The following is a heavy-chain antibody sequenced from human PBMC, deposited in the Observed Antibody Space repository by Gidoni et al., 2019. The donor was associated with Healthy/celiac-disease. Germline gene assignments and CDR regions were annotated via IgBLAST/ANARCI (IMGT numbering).Heavy chain of an antibody. CDR3: ANAPYCSSTSCFDY. D-gene: IGHD2-2*01. J-gene: IGHJ4*02. V-gene: IGHV3-23*01. CDR2: ISGSSGST. Sequence: EVQLLESGGGLVQPGGSLRLSCAASGVTFRSYGMSWVRQAPGKGLEWVSAISGSSGSTYYADSVKGRFTISKDNTKNTLYLQMNSLRAEDTAVYYCANAPYCSSTSCFDYWGQGTLVTVSA. CDR1: GVTFRSYG.